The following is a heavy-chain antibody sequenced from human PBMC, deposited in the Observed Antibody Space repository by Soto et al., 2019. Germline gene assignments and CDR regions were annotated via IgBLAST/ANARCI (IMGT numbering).Heavy chain of an antibody. CDR1: GGTFSSYA. D-gene: IGHD2-2*02. Sequence: QVQLVQSGAEVKKPGSSVKVSCKASGGTFSSYAISWVRQAPGQGLEWMGGIIPIFGTANYAQKFQGRVTINADESTSTAYMELSSLRSEDTAVYYCARDRGCSSTSCYNYYYYGMDVWGQGTTVTVSS. CDR2: IIPIFGTA. J-gene: IGHJ6*02. CDR3: ARDRGCSSTSCYNYYYYGMDV. V-gene: IGHV1-69*01.